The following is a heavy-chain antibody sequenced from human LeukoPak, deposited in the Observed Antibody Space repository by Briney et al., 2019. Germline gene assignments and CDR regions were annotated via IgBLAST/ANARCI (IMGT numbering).Heavy chain of an antibody. CDR3: AKDLRYCSSTSCYTDAFDI. D-gene: IGHD2-2*02. V-gene: IGHV3-23*01. J-gene: IGHJ3*02. CDR1: GFTFSSYA. Sequence: GGSLRLSCAASGFTFSSYAMSWVRQAPGKGLEWVSAISGSGGSTYYADSVKGRFTTSRGNSKNTLYLQMNSLRAEDTAVCYCAKDLRYCSSTSCYTDAFDIWGQGTMVTVSS. CDR2: ISGSGGST.